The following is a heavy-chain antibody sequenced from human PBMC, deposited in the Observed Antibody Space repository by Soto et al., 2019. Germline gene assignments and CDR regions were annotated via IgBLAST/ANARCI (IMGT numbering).Heavy chain of an antibody. CDR2: IIPIFGTA. V-gene: IGHV1-69*12. J-gene: IGHJ6*02. Sequence: QVQLVQSGAEVKKPGSSVKVSCKASGGTFSSYAISWVRQAPGQGLEWLGGIIPIFGTANYAQKIQGRVTITADQSTSTAYMELSSLRSEDTAVYYCAGPGDYYYYYGMDVWGQGTTVTVSS. CDR3: AGPGDYYYYYGMDV. CDR1: GGTFSSYA.